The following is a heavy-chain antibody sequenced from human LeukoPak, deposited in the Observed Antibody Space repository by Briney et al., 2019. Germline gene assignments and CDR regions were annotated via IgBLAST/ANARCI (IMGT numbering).Heavy chain of an antibody. V-gene: IGHV1-2*02. J-gene: IGHJ4*02. CDR3: AIKRIQGNPFDY. CDR1: AYTFSDYY. Sequence: GASVKVSCKSSAYTFSDYYVHWVRQAPGQGLEWMGWFHPSSGGAGYAQKFQGRVIMTRDTSISTAYMQLTRLTSDDTAAYYCAIKRIQGNPFDYWGQGTLVTVSS. CDR2: FHPSSGGA. D-gene: IGHD2/OR15-2a*01.